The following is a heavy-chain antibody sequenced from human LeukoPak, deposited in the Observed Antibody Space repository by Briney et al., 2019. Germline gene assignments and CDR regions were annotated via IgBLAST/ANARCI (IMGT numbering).Heavy chain of an antibody. CDR1: GFTISSYE. Sequence: GGSLRLSCAVSGFTISSYEMNWVRQAPGKGLEWVSYISSSGSTIYYADSVKGRFTISRDNAKNSLYLQMNSLRAEDTAVYYCARIRFSSSGMDVWGQGTTVTVSS. D-gene: IGHD6-6*01. CDR3: ARIRFSSSGMDV. V-gene: IGHV3-48*03. J-gene: IGHJ6*02. CDR2: ISSSGSTI.